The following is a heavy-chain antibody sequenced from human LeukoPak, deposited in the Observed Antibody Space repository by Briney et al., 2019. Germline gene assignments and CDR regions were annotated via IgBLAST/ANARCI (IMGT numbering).Heavy chain of an antibody. CDR1: GHSINTFS. CDR3: VSVAKGRYFFYYIDV. J-gene: IGHJ6*03. CDR2: MSSDNGNT. Sequence: ASVKVSCKTSGHSINTFSITWVRQAPGQGLEWIGWMSSDNGNTNYADKFQGRVTITRDTSRTTAYMELRSLRSDDTAVYFCVSVAKGRYFFYYIDVWGAGTTVTVSS. V-gene: IGHV1-18*01. D-gene: IGHD5-12*01.